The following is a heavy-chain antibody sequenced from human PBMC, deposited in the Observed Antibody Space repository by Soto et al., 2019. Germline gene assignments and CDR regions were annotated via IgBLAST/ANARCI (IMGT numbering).Heavy chain of an antibody. CDR3: ACIAAAGGSGVWFDP. V-gene: IGHV1-69*02. J-gene: IGHJ5*02. Sequence: SVKVSCKASGGTFSSYTISWVRQAPGQGLEWMGRIIPILGIANYAQKFQGRVTITADKSTSTAYMELSSLRSEDTAVYYCACIAAAGGSGVWFDPWGQGTLVTVSS. D-gene: IGHD6-13*01. CDR2: IIPILGIA. CDR1: GGTFSSYT.